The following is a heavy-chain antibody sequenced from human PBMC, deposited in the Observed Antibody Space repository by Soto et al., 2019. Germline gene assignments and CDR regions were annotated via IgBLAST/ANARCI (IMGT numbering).Heavy chain of an antibody. V-gene: IGHV4-39*01. Sequence: ASDTLSLTCTVSGGSISSTSYYWGWIRQPPGKGLEWIGSIYYSGSTYYNPSLKSRVTISVDTSKNQFSLKLSSVTAADTAVYYCARLRDILTGYGYYYYGMDVWGQGTTVTFSS. D-gene: IGHD3-9*01. J-gene: IGHJ6*02. CDR1: GGSISSTSYY. CDR3: ARLRDILTGYGYYYYGMDV. CDR2: IYYSGST.